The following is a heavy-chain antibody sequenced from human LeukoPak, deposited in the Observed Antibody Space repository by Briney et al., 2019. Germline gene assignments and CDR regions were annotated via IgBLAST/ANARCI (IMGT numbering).Heavy chain of an antibody. J-gene: IGHJ4*02. CDR1: GGSISSSSYY. CDR2: IYYSGST. D-gene: IGHD3-22*01. Sequence: PSETLSLTCTVSGGSISSSSYYWGWIRQPPGKGLEWIGSIYYSGSTYYNPSLKSRVTISVDTSKNQFSLKLSSVTAADTAVYYCARGKGYYDMGGYYFDYWGQGTLVTVSS. CDR3: ARGKGYYDMGGYYFDY. V-gene: IGHV4-39*07.